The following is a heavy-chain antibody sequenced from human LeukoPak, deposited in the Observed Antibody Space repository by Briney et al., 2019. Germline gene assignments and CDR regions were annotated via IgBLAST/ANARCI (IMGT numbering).Heavy chain of an antibody. Sequence: SGPTLVKPTETLTLTCTVSGFSLSNARMGVSWIRQPPGKALEWLALIYWDDDKRYSPSLKSRLTITKDTSKNQVVLRMTNMDPVDTATYYCALRRAFAAFDYWGQGTLVTVSS. CDR3: ALRRAFAAFDY. D-gene: IGHD2-15*01. CDR2: IYWDDDK. CDR1: GFSLSNARMG. V-gene: IGHV2-5*02. J-gene: IGHJ4*02.